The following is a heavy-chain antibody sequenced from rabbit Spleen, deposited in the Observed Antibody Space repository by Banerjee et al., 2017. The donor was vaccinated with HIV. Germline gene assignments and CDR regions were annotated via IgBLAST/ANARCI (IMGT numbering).Heavy chain of an antibody. Sequence: QEQLEESGGDLVKPEGSLTLTCTASGFSFSSGYDMCWVRQAPGKGLEWIGCIYTDFGYTYYASWASGRFTISKTSSTTVTLQMTSLTVADTATYFCARVSETSGWGEDLWGQGTLVTVS. V-gene: IGHV1S45*01. CDR3: ARVSETSGWGEDL. CDR1: GFSFSSGYD. CDR2: IYTDFGYT. J-gene: IGHJ6*01. D-gene: IGHD4-1*01.